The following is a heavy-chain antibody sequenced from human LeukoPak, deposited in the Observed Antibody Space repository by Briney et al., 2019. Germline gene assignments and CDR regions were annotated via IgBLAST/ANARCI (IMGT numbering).Heavy chain of an antibody. CDR2: ISADNSAYNGNT. Sequence: ASVKVSCKASGYTLINYGITWVPHAPEQGREWRGWISADNSAYNGNTHYAQRLQGRVKMTSDRSTNKGYMGLWRLMSDDTAVYYCAVEYGSGSYTGIDYWGQGTLVTVSS. J-gene: IGHJ4*02. CDR1: GYTLINYG. V-gene: IGHV1-18*01. D-gene: IGHD3-10*01. CDR3: AVEYGSGSYTGIDY.